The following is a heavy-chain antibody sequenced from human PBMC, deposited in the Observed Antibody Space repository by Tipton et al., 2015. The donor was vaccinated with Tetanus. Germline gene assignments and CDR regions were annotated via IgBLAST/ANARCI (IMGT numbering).Heavy chain of an antibody. CDR1: GYTFNTFG. Sequence: LVQSGAEVKKPGASVKVSCKASGYTFNTFGISWVRQAPGQGLEWIGWISVYNGNTNYGQNVQGRVTMTTYTPTSTAYMELRSLRSDDAAVYYCARVPTNPLAVDRPTDYWGQRTLVTVSS. D-gene: IGHD6-19*01. CDR3: ARVPTNPLAVDRPTDY. J-gene: IGHJ4*02. CDR2: ISVYNGNT. V-gene: IGHV1-18*01.